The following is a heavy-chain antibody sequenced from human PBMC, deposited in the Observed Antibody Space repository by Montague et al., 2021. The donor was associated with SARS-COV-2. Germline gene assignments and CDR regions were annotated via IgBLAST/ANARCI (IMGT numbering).Heavy chain of an antibody. D-gene: IGHD3-10*01. CDR3: ASERAYDYGSGTYPGGFDI. V-gene: IGHV4-61*02. CDR1: GGSISSGSYY. J-gene: IGHJ3*02. CDR2: IYTTGRT. Sequence: TLSLTCTVSGGSISSGSYYWSWIRQPAGKGLEWIGRIYTTGRTNYNPSLKSRVTISVDTSKNQFSLKLSSVTAADTAAYYCASERAYDYGSGTYPGGFDIWGQGTMVTASS.